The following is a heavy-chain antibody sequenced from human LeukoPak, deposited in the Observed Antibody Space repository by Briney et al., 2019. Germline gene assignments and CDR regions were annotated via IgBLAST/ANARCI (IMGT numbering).Heavy chain of an antibody. J-gene: IGHJ4*02. D-gene: IGHD3-9*01. Sequence: PSETLSPTCTVSGGSISSYYWSWIRQPAGKGLDWIGRMYTSGSTNYNPSLKSRVTMSVDRSKNQFSLKLSSVTAANTAVYYCARQPDFDRIYFDYWGQGTLVTVSS. CDR3: ARQPDFDRIYFDY. CDR1: GGSISSYY. CDR2: MYTSGST. V-gene: IGHV4-4*07.